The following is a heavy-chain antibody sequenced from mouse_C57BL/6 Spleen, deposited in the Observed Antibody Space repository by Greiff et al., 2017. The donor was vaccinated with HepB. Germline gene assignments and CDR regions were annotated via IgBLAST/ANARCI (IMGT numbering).Heavy chain of an antibody. Sequence: QVQLQQSGAELVRPGASVTLSCKASGYTFTDYEMHWVKQTPVHGLEWIGAIDPGTGGTAYNQKFKGKAILTADKSSSTAYMELRSLTSEDSAVYYCTRDYGSSYYFDYWGQGTTLTVSS. CDR3: TRDYGSSYYFDY. D-gene: IGHD1-1*01. V-gene: IGHV1-15*01. CDR1: GYTFTDYE. J-gene: IGHJ2*01. CDR2: IDPGTGGT.